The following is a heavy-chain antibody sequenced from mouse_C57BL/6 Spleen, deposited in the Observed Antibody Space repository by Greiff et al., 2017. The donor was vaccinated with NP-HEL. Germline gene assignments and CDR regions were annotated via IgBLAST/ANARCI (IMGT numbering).Heavy chain of an antibody. V-gene: IGHV14-1*01. CDR2: IDPEDGDT. Sequence: EVKLQESGAELVRPGASVKLSCTASGFNIKDYYMHWVKQRPEQGLEWIGRIDPEDGDTEYAPKFQGKATMTADTSSNTAYLQLSSLTSEDTAVYYCTTPYYGSSPAWFAYWGQGTLVTVSA. D-gene: IGHD1-1*01. J-gene: IGHJ3*01. CDR1: GFNIKDYY. CDR3: TTPYYGSSPAWFAY.